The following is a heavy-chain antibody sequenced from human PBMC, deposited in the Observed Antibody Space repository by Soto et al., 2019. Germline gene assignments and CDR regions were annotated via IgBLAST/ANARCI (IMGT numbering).Heavy chain of an antibody. CDR2: ISYDGSDK. V-gene: IGHV3-30*03. D-gene: IGHD3-9*01. Sequence: QLVESGGGVVQPGRSLRLSCAASGFTFSNHGIHWVRQAPGKGLEWVADISYDGSDKYYVEFVKGRYTISRDNSKNTVYLQMNGLRAEDTAVYYCASEEGRNSHDTRFDYWGQGTLVTVSS. CDR3: ASEEGRNSHDTRFDY. J-gene: IGHJ4*02. CDR1: GFTFSNHG.